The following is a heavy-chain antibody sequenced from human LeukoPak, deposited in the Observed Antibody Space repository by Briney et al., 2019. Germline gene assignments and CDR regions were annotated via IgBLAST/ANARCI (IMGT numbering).Heavy chain of an antibody. CDR1: GFTFSNYA. CDR3: ARDRPFDI. V-gene: IGHV3-21*01. CDR2: ISSSSSYI. Sequence: GGSLRLSCAASGFTFSNYAIHWVRQAPGKGLEWVSSISSSSSYIYYADSVKGRFTISRDNAKNSLYLQMNSLRAEDTAVYYCARDRPFDIWGQGTMVTVSS. J-gene: IGHJ3*02.